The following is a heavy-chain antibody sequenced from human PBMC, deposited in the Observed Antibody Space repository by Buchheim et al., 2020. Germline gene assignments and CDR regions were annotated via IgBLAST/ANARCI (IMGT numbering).Heavy chain of an antibody. D-gene: IGHD3-3*01. CDR1: GGPISSGGYY. Sequence: QVQLQESGPGLVKPSQTLSLTCTVSGGPISSGGYYWSWIRQHPGKGLEWIWYIYSRGRTYHHPSLTSRVTISVDTSQNQFSLKLSSVTAADTAVYYCARFGKTFGVVIADWFDHWGQGTL. CDR3: ARFGKTFGVVIADWFDH. V-gene: IGHV4-31*03. CDR2: IYSRGRT. J-gene: IGHJ5*02.